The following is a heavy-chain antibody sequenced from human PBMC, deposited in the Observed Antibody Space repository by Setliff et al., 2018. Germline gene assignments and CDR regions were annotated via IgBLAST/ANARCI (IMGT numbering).Heavy chain of an antibody. CDR3: ARAEHGYDFWSGYRYHDAFDI. V-gene: IGHV4-38-2*01. Sequence: PSETLSLTCAVSGYSISSGYYWGWIRQPPGKGLEWIGSIYHSGSTYYNPSLKSRVTISVDTSKNQFSLKLSSVTAADTAVYYCARAEHGYDFWSGYRYHDAFDIWGQGTMVTVSS. CDR1: GYSISSGYY. D-gene: IGHD3-3*01. CDR2: IYHSGST. J-gene: IGHJ3*02.